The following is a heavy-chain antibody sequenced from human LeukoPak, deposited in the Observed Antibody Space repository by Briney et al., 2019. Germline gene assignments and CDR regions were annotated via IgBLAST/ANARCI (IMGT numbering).Heavy chain of an antibody. D-gene: IGHD6-19*01. Sequence: SETLSLTCTVSGGSISSSSYYWGWIRQPPGKGLEWIGSIYYSGSTYYNPSLKSRVTISVDTSKNQFSLKLSSVTAADTAVYYCARGGRYSSGWPYFDLWGQGTLVTVSS. CDR1: GGSISSSSYY. CDR3: ARGGRYSSGWPYFDL. V-gene: IGHV4-39*01. CDR2: IYYSGST. J-gene: IGHJ4*02.